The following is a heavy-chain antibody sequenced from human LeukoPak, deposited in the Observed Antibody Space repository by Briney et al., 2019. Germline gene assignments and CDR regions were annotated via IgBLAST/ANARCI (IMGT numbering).Heavy chain of an antibody. CDR2: INAYNGNT. D-gene: IGHD3-22*01. J-gene: IGHJ4*02. CDR3: ARDLTHRRNYDNSGYQIVSAF. Sequence: ASVKVSCKASGYTFTNYGISWVRPAPGQGLACMGWINAYNGNTKYVQKFQGRVTMTTDTYTSTAYMELRSLRSDDTAVYYCARDLTHRRNYDNSGYQIVSAFWGQGTLVTVSS. CDR1: GYTFTNYG. V-gene: IGHV1-18*01.